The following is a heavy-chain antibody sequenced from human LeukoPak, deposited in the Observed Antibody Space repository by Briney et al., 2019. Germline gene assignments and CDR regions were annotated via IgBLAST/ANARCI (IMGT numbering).Heavy chain of an antibody. V-gene: IGHV5-51*01. CDR2: IYPDDSDT. D-gene: IGHD6-13*01. CDR3: ARHATPYSSTWYAFDY. J-gene: IGHJ4*02. CDR1: GYSFTNYW. Sequence: GESLKISCKGSGYSFTNYWIGWVRQMPGKGLEWVGIIYPDDSDTRYSPSFQGQVTISADKSISTAYLQWSSLKASDTAMYYCARHATPYSSTWYAFDYWGQGTLVTVSS.